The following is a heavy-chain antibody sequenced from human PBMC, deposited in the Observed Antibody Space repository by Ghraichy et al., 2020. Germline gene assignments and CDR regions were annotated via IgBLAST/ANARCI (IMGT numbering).Heavy chain of an antibody. V-gene: IGHV3-23*01. J-gene: IGHJ4*02. CDR3: AKGSGKTTVTTFFDY. D-gene: IGHD4-17*01. Sequence: ETLSLTCAASGFTFSSYVMSWVRQAPGKGLEWVSAISGSGGSTYYADSVKGRFTISRDNSKNTLYLQMNSLRDEDTAVYYCAKGSGKTTVTTFFDYWGQGTLVTVSS. CDR1: GFTFSSYV. CDR2: ISGSGGST.